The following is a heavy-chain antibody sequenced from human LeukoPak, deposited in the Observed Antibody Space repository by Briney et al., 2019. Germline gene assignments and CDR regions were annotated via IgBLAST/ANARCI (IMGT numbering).Heavy chain of an antibody. CDR1: GFTFTNYG. CDR3: AKGRKYYDSRTDFDY. CDR2: ISGSGGST. J-gene: IGHJ4*02. Sequence: GGSLRLSCAASGFTFTNYGMSWVRQAPGKGLEWVSAISGSGGSTYYADSVKGRFTISRDNSKNTLYLQMNSLRAEDTAVYYCAKGRKYYDSRTDFDYWGQGTLVTVAS. V-gene: IGHV3-23*01. D-gene: IGHD3-22*01.